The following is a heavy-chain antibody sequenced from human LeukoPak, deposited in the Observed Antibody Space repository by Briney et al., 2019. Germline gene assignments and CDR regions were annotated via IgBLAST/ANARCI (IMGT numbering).Heavy chain of an antibody. V-gene: IGHV4-34*01. CDR1: GESFSGYY. Sequence: SETLSLTCAVYGESFSGYYWSWIRQSPGKGLEWIGEINQSGSTNYNPSLKNRVTISVDTSKNQFSLKLSSVTAADTAVYYCARVFQGYDFWSGYTKSPDAFDIWGQGTMVTVSS. CDR2: INQSGST. D-gene: IGHD3-3*01. J-gene: IGHJ3*02. CDR3: ARVFQGYDFWSGYTKSPDAFDI.